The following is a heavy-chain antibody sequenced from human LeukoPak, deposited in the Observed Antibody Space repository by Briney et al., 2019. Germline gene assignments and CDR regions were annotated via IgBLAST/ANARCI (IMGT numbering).Heavy chain of an antibody. CDR2: ISSSSSNI. CDR3: ARDFQRVGYFYYYMDV. CDR1: GFTFSSYS. D-gene: IGHD1-26*01. V-gene: IGHV3-48*04. Sequence: GGSLRLSCAPSGFTFSSYSMNWGRQAPGKGREWVSYISSSSSNINYADSVKGRFTLPRDNAKNTLYQQMNSLRAEDTAVYYCARDFQRVGYFYYYMDVWGKGTTVTVSS. J-gene: IGHJ6*03.